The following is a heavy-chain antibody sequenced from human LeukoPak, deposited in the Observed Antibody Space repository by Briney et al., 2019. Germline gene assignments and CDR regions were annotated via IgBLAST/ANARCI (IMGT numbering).Heavy chain of an antibody. J-gene: IGHJ4*02. CDR3: ARDLPTPF. Sequence: GGSLRLSCAASGFTFSSYEMNWVRQAPGKGLEWVSYISSSGGTIYYADSVKGRFTISRDNAKNPLYLQMNSLRADDTAVYYCARDLPTPFWGQGTLVTVSS. D-gene: IGHD4-17*01. CDR1: GFTFSSYE. V-gene: IGHV3-48*03. CDR2: ISSSGGTI.